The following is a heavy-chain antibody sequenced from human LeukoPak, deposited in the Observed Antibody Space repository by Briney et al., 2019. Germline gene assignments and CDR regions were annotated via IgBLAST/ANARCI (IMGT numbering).Heavy chain of an antibody. V-gene: IGHV1-18*01. D-gene: IGHD5-24*01. CDR2: ISANNGDI. CDR1: GYTFSSSG. CDR3: VKDYNYVIDY. J-gene: IGHJ4*02. Sequence: ASVKVSCKASGYTFSSSGFSWVRQAPGQGLEWMGWISANNGDIHPAQKFQGRVTMTTDTSTTTAYMELRSLRSDDTAVYCCVKDYNYVIDYWGQGTLVTVSS.